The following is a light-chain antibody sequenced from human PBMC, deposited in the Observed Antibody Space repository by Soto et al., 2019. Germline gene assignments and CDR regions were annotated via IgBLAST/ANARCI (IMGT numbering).Light chain of an antibody. CDR3: QQRSNWPFT. Sequence: EIVLTQSPSTLSWSPGERATLSWGASQSVTTYLAWYQQKTGQAPRLLIYHTSNRAAGIPARFSGSGYGTDFNLTISSLEPEDFAVYYCQQRSNWPFTFGQGTRLEIK. V-gene: IGKV3-11*01. J-gene: IGKJ5*01. CDR1: QSVTTY. CDR2: HTS.